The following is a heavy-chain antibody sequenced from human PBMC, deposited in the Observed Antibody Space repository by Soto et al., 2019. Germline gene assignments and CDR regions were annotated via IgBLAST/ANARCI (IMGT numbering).Heavy chain of an antibody. D-gene: IGHD2-15*01. J-gene: IGHJ4*02. Sequence: ASVKVSCKASGYTFTSYSITLVRQAPGQGLEWMGWINTYNGNTNYAQNLQGRVAMTTDTSTSTAYMELRSLRSDDTAIYYCARDQNVAVAWVDYWGQGTPVTVSS. V-gene: IGHV1-18*01. CDR3: ARDQNVAVAWVDY. CDR1: GYTFTSYS. CDR2: INTYNGNT.